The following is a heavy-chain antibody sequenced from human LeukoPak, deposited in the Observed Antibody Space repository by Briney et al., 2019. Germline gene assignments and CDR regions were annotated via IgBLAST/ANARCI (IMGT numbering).Heavy chain of an antibody. Sequence: PGGSLRLSCAASEFTFRSHVMSWVRQAPGKGLEWISAIVGSGSTTHYADSVKGRFTISRDNSKNTLYLQMNSLRAEDTAVYYCARDGGTYYYDSSGYHWGQGTLVTVSS. CDR1: EFTFRSHV. V-gene: IGHV3-23*01. CDR2: IVGSGSTT. CDR3: ARDGGTYYYDSSGYH. J-gene: IGHJ4*02. D-gene: IGHD3-22*01.